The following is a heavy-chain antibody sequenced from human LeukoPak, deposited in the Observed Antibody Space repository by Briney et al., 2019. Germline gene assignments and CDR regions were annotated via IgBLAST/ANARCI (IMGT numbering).Heavy chain of an antibody. V-gene: IGHV1-18*01. J-gene: IGHJ5*02. CDR1: GYTFTSYG. CDR3: ARLKLERRKNNWFDP. CDR2: ISAYNGNT. D-gene: IGHD1-1*01. Sequence: ASVKVSCEASGYTFTSYGISWVRQAPGQGLEWMGWISAYNGNTNYAQKLQGRVTMTTDTSTSTAYMELRSLRSDDTAVYYCARLKLERRKNNWFDPWGQGTLVTVSS.